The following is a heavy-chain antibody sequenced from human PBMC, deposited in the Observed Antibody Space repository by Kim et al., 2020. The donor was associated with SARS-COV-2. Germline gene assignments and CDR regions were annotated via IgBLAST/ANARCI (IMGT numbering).Heavy chain of an antibody. CDR2: IKQDGSEK. CDR3: ARVPHRGPYGMDV. CDR1: GFTFSSYW. Sequence: GGSLRLSCAASGFTFSSYWMSWVRQAPGKGLEWVANIKQDGSEKYYVDSVKGRFTISRDNAKNSLYLQMNSLRAEDTAVYYCARVPHRGPYGMDVWGQGTTVTVSS. J-gene: IGHJ6*02. V-gene: IGHV3-7*01. D-gene: IGHD3-10*01.